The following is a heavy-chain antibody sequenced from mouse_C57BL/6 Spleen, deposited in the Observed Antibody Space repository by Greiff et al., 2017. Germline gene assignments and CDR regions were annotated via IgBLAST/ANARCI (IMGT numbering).Heavy chain of an antibody. CDR3: AREFPSYFDY. J-gene: IGHJ2*01. CDR2: ISDGGSYT. CDR1: GFTFSSYA. V-gene: IGHV5-4*01. Sequence: DVQLVESGGGLVKPGGSLKLSCAASGFTFSSYAMSWVRQTPEKRLEWVATISDGGSYTYYPANVKGRFTISRDNAKNNLYLQMSHLKSEDTAMYYCAREFPSYFDYWGQGTTLTVSS.